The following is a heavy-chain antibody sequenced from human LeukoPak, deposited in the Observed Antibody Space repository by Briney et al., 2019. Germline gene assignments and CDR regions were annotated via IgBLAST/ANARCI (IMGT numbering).Heavy chain of an antibody. J-gene: IGHJ5*02. Sequence: GGSLRLSCAASGFTFSSYSMNWVRQAPGKGLEWVSSISSSSSYIYYADSVKGRFTISRDNAKNSLYLQMNSLRAEDTAVYYCAREGLDYCSSTSCYNLYHWGQGTLVTVSS. CDR1: GFTFSSYS. CDR2: ISSSSSYI. D-gene: IGHD2-2*02. V-gene: IGHV3-21*01. CDR3: AREGLDYCSSTSCYNLYH.